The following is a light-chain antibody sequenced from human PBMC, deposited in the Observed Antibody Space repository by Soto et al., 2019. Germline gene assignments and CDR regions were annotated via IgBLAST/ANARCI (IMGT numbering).Light chain of an antibody. V-gene: IGKV1-5*03. J-gene: IGKJ1*01. CDR2: KAS. Sequence: DIQMTQSPSTLSGSVGDRVTITCRASQTISSWLAWYQQKPGKAPKLLIYKASTLKSGVPSTFGGSGSGTEFTLTISSLQPDDFATYYCEDYNSYSEAFGQGTKVELK. CDR1: QTISSW. CDR3: EDYNSYSEA.